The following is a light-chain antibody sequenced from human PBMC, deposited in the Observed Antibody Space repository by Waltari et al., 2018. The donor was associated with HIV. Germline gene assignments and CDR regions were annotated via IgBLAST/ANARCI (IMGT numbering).Light chain of an antibody. CDR2: NVD. J-gene: IGLJ2*01. V-gene: IGLV2-14*03. Sequence: SGLTQPASLSGFPGQSITISCTGADRDFDFYNFISWYQQHPAKVPQLILFNVDRRASGISDLFSGSKSGNTASLTISGLQTEDEASYYCASYTANDTVLFAGGTTVTVL. CDR1: DRDFDFYNF. CDR3: ASYTANDTVL.